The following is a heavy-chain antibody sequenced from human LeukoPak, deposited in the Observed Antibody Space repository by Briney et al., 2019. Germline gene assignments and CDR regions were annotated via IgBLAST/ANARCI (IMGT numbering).Heavy chain of an antibody. CDR2: ISYDGSNK. CDR1: GFTFSSYG. Sequence: GGSLRLSCAASGFTFSSYGMHWVRQAPGKGLEWVAVISYDGSNKYYADSVKGRFTISRDNSKNTLYLQMNSLRAEDTAVYYCARGFLSLALDSSGYGFDYWGQGTLVTVSS. V-gene: IGHV3-30*03. CDR3: ARGFLSLALDSSGYGFDY. D-gene: IGHD3-22*01. J-gene: IGHJ4*02.